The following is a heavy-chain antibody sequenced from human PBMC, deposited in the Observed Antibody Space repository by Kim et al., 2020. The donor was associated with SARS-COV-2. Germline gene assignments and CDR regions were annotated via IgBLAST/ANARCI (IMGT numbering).Heavy chain of an antibody. J-gene: IGHJ4*02. D-gene: IGHD4-17*01. CDR3: AREVGDYLNRGPFDY. Sequence: SETLSLTCTVSGGSISSYYWSWIRQPPGKGLEWIGYIYYSGSTNYNPSLKSRVTISVDTSKNQFSLKLSSVTAADTAVYYCAREVGDYLNRGPFDYWGQGTLVTVSS. CDR2: IYYSGST. V-gene: IGHV4-59*01. CDR1: GGSISSYY.